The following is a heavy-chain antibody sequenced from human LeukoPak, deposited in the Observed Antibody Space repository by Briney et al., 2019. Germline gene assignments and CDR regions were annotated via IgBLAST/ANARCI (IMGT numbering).Heavy chain of an antibody. CDR1: GGTFSSYT. J-gene: IGHJ4*02. V-gene: IGHV1-69*13. CDR3: ARENPVDCSSTSCYFDY. Sequence: SVKVSCKASGGTFSSYTISWVRQAPGQGLEWMGGIIPIFGTANYAQKFQGRVTITADESTSTAYMELSSLRSEDTAVYYCARENPVDCSSTSCYFDYWGQGTLVTVSS. CDR2: IIPIFGTA. D-gene: IGHD2-2*01.